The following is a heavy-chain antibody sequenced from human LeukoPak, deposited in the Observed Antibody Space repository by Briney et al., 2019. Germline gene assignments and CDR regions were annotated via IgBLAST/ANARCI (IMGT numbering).Heavy chain of an antibody. CDR2: ISTGSSYI. J-gene: IGHJ4*02. CDR1: GFTFSSYT. D-gene: IGHD5-24*01. V-gene: IGHV3-21*01. Sequence: GGSLRLSCAASGFTFSSYTMNWVRQAPGKGLEWVSSISTGSSYIYYANSVKGRFTISRDNAKNSLYLQMNSLRAEDTAVYYCARDRLGVEMSMINRFDYWGQGTLVAVSS. CDR3: ARDRLGVEMSMINRFDY.